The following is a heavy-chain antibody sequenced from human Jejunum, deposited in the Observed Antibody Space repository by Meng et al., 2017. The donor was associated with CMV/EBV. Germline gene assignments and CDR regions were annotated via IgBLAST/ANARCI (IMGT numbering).Heavy chain of an antibody. D-gene: IGHD6-19*01. Sequence: VQLSESGPGLVKPAQALPLTCTVSGGSVSSGGYYWTWIRQHPGKGLEWFGHIYYSGSTFYNPSLKRRVIISIGTSKNQFSLNLRSVTAADTAVYYCARVSSGWDYFDYWGQGTLVTVSS. V-gene: IGHV4-31*03. CDR1: GGSVSSGGYY. CDR2: IYYSGST. J-gene: IGHJ4*02. CDR3: ARVSSGWDYFDY.